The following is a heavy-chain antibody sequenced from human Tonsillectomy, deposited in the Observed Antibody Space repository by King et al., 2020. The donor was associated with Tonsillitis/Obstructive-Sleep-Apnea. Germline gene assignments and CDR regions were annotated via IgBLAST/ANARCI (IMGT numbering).Heavy chain of an antibody. V-gene: IGHV3-33*01. D-gene: IGHD2-2*02. CDR3: ARVVLDCSTISCCTDSGYYYGMDV. CDR1: GFTFSSYG. CDR2: IWYGGSNK. J-gene: IGHJ6*02. Sequence: VQLVESGGGVVQPGRSLRLSCAASGFTFSSYGMQWVRQAPGKGLEWVAVIWYGGSNKYYADSVKGRFTISRDNSKNTLYLQMNSLRAEDTAVYYCARVVLDCSTISCCTDSGYYYGMDVWGQGTTVTVSS.